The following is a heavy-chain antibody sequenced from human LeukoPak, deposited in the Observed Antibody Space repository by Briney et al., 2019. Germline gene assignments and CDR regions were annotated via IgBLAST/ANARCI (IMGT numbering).Heavy chain of an antibody. V-gene: IGHV3-21*01. Sequence: PGGSLRLSCAASGFTFSSYSMNWVRQAPGKGLEWVSSISSSSSYIYYADSVKGRFTISRDNAKNSLYLQMNSLGAEDTAVYYCARDYRNCSSTSCYTTAMVISPSNYSYGMDVWGQGTTVTVSS. D-gene: IGHD2-2*02. J-gene: IGHJ6*02. CDR2: ISSSSSYI. CDR1: GFTFSSYS. CDR3: ARDYRNCSSTSCYTTAMVISPSNYSYGMDV.